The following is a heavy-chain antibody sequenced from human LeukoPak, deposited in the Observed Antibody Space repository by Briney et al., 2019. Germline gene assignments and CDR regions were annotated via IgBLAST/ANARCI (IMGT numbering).Heavy chain of an antibody. CDR2: IYHSGST. CDR3: ASAMDQEQLTGYDY. D-gene: IGHD6-13*01. V-gene: IGHV4-30-2*01. Sequence: PSETLSLTCAVSGGSISSGGYSWSWIRQPPGKGLEWIGYIYHSGSTYYNPSLKSRVTISVDRSKNQFSLKLSSVTAADTAVYYCASAMDQEQLTGYDYWGQGTLVTVSS. J-gene: IGHJ4*02. CDR1: GGSISSGGYS.